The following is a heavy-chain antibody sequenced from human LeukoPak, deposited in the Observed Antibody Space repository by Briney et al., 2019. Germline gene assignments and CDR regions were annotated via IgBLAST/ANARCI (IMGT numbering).Heavy chain of an antibody. CDR1: GGTFSSYA. V-gene: IGHV1-69*13. Sequence: SVKVSCTASGGTFSSYAISWVRQAPGQGLEWMGGIIPIFGTANYAQKFQGRVTITADESTSTAYMELSSLRSEDTAVYYCARADYYDSSGYSIYFDYWGQGTLVTVSS. D-gene: IGHD3-22*01. CDR2: IIPIFGTA. CDR3: ARADYYDSSGYSIYFDY. J-gene: IGHJ4*02.